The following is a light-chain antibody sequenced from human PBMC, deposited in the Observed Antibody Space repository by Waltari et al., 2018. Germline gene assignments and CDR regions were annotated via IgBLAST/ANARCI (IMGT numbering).Light chain of an antibody. CDR2: EVS. V-gene: IGLV2-23*02. Sequence: QSALTQPASVSGSPGQSITVSCPGTSSDGGSYNLVSWYQHHPPKAPKLMIYEVSKRPSGVSNRFSGSKSGNTASLTISGLQPEDEADYYCCSYAGANTYVFGSGTKVTVL. J-gene: IGLJ1*01. CDR3: CSYAGANTYV. CDR1: SSDGGSYNL.